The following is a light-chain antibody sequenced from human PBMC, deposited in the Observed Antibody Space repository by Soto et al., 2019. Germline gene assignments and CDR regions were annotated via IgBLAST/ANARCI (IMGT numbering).Light chain of an antibody. CDR3: QQYNDWPKT. J-gene: IGKJ1*01. CDR1: QSVSSD. V-gene: IGKV3-15*01. Sequence: EIVMTQSPATLSVSPGEKATLSCKTSQSVSSDLAWYQQKPGRAPRLLIYGASTRATGIPARFSGSGSGTEFTLTISSRQSEDFAVYYCQQYNDWPKTFGQGTKVEIK. CDR2: GAS.